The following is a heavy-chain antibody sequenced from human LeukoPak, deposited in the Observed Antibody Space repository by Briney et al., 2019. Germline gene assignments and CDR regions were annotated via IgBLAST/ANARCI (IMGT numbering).Heavy chain of an antibody. CDR2: ISYDGSNK. J-gene: IGHJ6*02. CDR1: GFTFSSYA. Sequence: PGGSLRLSCAASGFTFSSYAMHWVRQAPGKGLEWVAVISYDGSNKYYADSVKGRFTISRDNSKNTLYLQMNSLRAEDTAVYYCARTYVGPARRITIWPDEYYYYGMDVWGQGTTVTVS. CDR3: ARTYVGPARRITIWPDEYYYYGMDV. D-gene: IGHD3-3*01. V-gene: IGHV3-30-3*01.